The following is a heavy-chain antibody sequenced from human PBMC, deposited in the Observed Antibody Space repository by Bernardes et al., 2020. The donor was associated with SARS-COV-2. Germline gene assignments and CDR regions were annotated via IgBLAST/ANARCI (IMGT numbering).Heavy chain of an antibody. D-gene: IGHD6-19*01. CDR1: GFTFSSYG. CDR3: ARDRVYSSGWYLALYYLDF. Sequence: GSLRLSCAASGFTFSSYGMHWVRQAPGKGLEWVAVIWYDGSNKYYADSVKGRFTISRDNSKNTLYLQMNSLRAEDTAVYYCARDRVYSSGWYLALYYLDFWGQGTIVTVSS. CDR2: IWYDGSNK. J-gene: IGHJ4*02. V-gene: IGHV3-33*01.